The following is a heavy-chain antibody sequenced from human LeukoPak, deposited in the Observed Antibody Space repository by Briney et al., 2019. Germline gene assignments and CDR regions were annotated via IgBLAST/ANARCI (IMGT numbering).Heavy chain of an antibody. J-gene: IGHJ4*02. CDR3: ARVDTAMVGTFDY. Sequence: GGSLRLSCAASGFTFSSYAMHWVRQAPGKGLEWVSAISGSGGSTYYADSVKGRFTISRDNSKNTLYLQMNSLRAEDTAVYYCARVDTAMVGTFDYWGQGTLVTVSS. V-gene: IGHV3-23*01. CDR2: ISGSGGST. CDR1: GFTFSSYA. D-gene: IGHD5-18*01.